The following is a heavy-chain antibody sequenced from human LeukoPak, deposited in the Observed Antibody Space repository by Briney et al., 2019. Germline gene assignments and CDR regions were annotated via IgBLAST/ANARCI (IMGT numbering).Heavy chain of an antibody. CDR1: GFTFSSYA. J-gene: IGHJ4*02. CDR2: ISYDGSNK. D-gene: IGHD2/OR15-2a*01. V-gene: IGHV3-30*04. CDR3: AKGVGGLLDY. Sequence: GRSLRLSCAASGFTFSSYAMHWVRQAPGKGLEWVAVISYDGSNKYYADSVKGRFTISRDNSKNTLYLQMNSLRAEDTAVYYCAKGVGGLLDYWGQGTLVTVSS.